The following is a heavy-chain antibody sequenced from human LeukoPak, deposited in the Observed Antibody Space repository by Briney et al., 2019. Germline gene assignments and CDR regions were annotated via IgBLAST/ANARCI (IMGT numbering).Heavy chain of an antibody. Sequence: GGSLRLSCAASGFTFSSYWMSWVRQAPGKGLEWVANIKQDGSEKYHVDSVKGRFTISRDNAKNSLYLQMNSLRAEDTAVYYCARSKFRIREDYWGQGTLVTVSS. CDR3: ARSKFRIREDY. CDR2: IKQDGSEK. CDR1: GFTFSSYW. V-gene: IGHV3-7*01. D-gene: IGHD3-10*01. J-gene: IGHJ4*02.